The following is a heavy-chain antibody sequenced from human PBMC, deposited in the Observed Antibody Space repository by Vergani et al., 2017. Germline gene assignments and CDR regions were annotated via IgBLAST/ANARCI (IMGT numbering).Heavy chain of an antibody. D-gene: IGHD2-15*01. CDR2: INPNSGGT. J-gene: IGHJ3*02. V-gene: IGHV1-2*02. Sequence: QVQLVQSGAEVKKPGASVKVSCKASGYTFTGYYMHWVRQAPGQGLEWMGWINPNSGGTNYAQKFQGRVTMTRDTSISTAYMELSRLRSDDTAVYYCARDIVVVVAAEAAFDIWGQGTMVTVSS. CDR3: ARDIVVVVAAEAAFDI. CDR1: GYTFTGYY.